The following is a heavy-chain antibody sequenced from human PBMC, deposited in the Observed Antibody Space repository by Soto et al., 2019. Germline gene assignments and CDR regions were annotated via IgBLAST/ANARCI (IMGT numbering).Heavy chain of an antibody. CDR1: GYAFTSYG. J-gene: IGHJ4*02. Sequence: ASVKVSCKASGYAFTSYGISWVRQAPGQGLEWMGWISAYNGNTNYAQKLQGRVTLTTDTSTSTAYMELRSLRSDDTAVYYCARGGYYDSSGYLDYWGQGTLVTVSS. D-gene: IGHD3-22*01. V-gene: IGHV1-18*01. CDR3: ARGGYYDSSGYLDY. CDR2: ISAYNGNT.